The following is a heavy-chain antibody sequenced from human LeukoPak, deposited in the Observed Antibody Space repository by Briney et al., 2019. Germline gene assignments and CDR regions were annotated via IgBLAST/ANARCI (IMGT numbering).Heavy chain of an antibody. D-gene: IGHD3-22*01. CDR2: IYSGGST. Sequence: PGGSLRLSCAASGFTVSSNYMSWVRQAPGKGLEWVSVIYSGGSTYYADSVKGRFTISRDNSKNTLYLQMNSLRAEDTAVYYCARDMSYYDSTNDYWGQGTLVTVSS. V-gene: IGHV3-66*01. CDR1: GFTVSSNY. J-gene: IGHJ4*02. CDR3: ARDMSYYDSTNDY.